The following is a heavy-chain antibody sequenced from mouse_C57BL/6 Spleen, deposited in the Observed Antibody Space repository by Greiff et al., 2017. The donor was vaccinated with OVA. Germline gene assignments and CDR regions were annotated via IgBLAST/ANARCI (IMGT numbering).Heavy chain of an antibody. CDR1: GYTFTSYW. CDR2: IDPSDSYT. CDR3: ARGGDPGGYYAMDY. V-gene: IGHV1-69*01. Sequence: VQLQQPGAELVMPGASVKLSCKASGYTFTSYWMPWVKQRPGPGLEWIGEIDPSDSYTNYNQKFKGKSTLTVDKSSSTAYMQLSSLTSEDSAVYYCARGGDPGGYYAMDYWGQGTSVTVSS. D-gene: IGHD3-3*01. J-gene: IGHJ4*01.